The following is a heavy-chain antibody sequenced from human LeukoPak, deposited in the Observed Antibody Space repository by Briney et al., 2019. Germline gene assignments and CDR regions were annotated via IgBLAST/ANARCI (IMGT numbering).Heavy chain of an antibody. CDR1: GFTFSSYD. CDR2: IGTAGDT. Sequence: GGSLRLSCAASGFTFSSYDMHWVRQATGKGLEWVSAIGTAGDTYYPGSVKGRFTISRENAKNSLYLQMNSLRAGDTAVYCCARGGSGSYYKYWGQGTLVTVSS. V-gene: IGHV3-13*01. CDR3: ARGGSGSYYKY. D-gene: IGHD1-26*01. J-gene: IGHJ4*02.